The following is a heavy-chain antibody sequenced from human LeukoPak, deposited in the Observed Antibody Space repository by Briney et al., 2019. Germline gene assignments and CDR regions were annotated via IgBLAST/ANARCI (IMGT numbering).Heavy chain of an antibody. D-gene: IGHD4-23*01. CDR2: INPSGGST. CDR3: ARDRGYGGNSDYYYYYYYMDV. Sequence: ASVKVSCKASGYTFTSYYMHWVRQAPGQGLEWMGIINPSGGSTSYAQKFQGRVTMTRDMSTSTVYMELSSLRSEDTAVYYCARDRGYGGNSDYYYYYYYMDVWGKGTTVTDSS. CDR1: GYTFTSYY. J-gene: IGHJ6*03. V-gene: IGHV1-46*01.